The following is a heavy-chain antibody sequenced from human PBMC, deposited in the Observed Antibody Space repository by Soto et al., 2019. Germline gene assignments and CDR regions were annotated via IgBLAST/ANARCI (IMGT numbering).Heavy chain of an antibody. CDR3: ARAGAVMATITNFDY. V-gene: IGHV4-59*01. D-gene: IGHD5-12*01. J-gene: IGHJ4*02. Sequence: PSETLSLTCTVSGGSISSYYWSWIRQPPGKGLEWIGYIYYSGSTNYNPSLKSRVTISVDTSKNQFSLKLSSVTAADTAVYYCARAGAVMATITNFDYWGQGTLVTVSS. CDR1: GGSISSYY. CDR2: IYYSGST.